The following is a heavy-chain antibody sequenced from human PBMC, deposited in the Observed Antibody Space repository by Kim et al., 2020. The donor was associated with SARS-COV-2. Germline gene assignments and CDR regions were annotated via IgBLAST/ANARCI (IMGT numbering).Heavy chain of an antibody. J-gene: IGHJ4*01. CDR2: T. V-gene: IGHV3-74*01. D-gene: IGHD2-21*01. Sequence: TNYADAVKGRFTISRDNAKNTLYLQMNSLRGDDSAVYYCVRDGAGSIPYDLWGHGTLVAVSS. CDR3: VRDGAGSIPYDL.